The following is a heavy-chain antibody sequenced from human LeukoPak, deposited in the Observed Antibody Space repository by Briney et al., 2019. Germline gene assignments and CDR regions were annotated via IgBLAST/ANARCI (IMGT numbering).Heavy chain of an antibody. D-gene: IGHD1-1*01. V-gene: IGHV3-48*04. J-gene: IGHJ4*02. CDR3: ARLDSATDDDY. CDR2: ISSSSSTI. Sequence: GGSLRLSCAASGFTFSSYSMNWVRQAPGKGLEWVSYISSSSSTIYYADSVKGRFTISRDNAKNSLYLQMNSLRAEDTAVYYCARLDSATDDDYWGQGTLVTVSS. CDR1: GFTFSSYS.